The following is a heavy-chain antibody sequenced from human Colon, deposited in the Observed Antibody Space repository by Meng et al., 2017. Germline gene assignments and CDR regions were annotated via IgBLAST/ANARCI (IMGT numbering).Heavy chain of an antibody. CDR3: ARDHMGSLDY. J-gene: IGHJ4*02. CDR1: GGSVSSAGYQ. D-gene: IGHD1-26*01. Sequence: QVALQEAGPGLVRPSETLSLICSVSGGSVSSAGYQWGWIRQPPGKGLEWIGYASTNYNPSLKSRVTISVDTSKNQFSLRLTSVTAADTAVYYCARDHMGSLDYWGQGILVTVSS. CDR2: AST. V-gene: IGHV4-61*08.